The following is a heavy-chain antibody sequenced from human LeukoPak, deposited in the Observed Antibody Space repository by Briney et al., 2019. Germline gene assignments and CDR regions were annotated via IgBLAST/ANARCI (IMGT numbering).Heavy chain of an antibody. D-gene: IGHD6-6*01. CDR3: AREIGGYSSLRLCWFDP. Sequence: SVKVPCKASGGTFSSYAIGWVRQAPGQGLEWMGGIIPIFGTANYAQKFQGRVTITADESTSTAYMELSSLRSEDTAVYYCAREIGGYSSLRLCWFDPWGQGTLVTVSS. CDR1: GGTFSSYA. J-gene: IGHJ5*02. CDR2: IIPIFGTA. V-gene: IGHV1-69*13.